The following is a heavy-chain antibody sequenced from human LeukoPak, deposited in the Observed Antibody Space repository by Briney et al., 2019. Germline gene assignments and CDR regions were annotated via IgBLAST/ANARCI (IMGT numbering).Heavy chain of an antibody. V-gene: IGHV3-49*04. Sequence: GALRLSCTASGFTFGDYAMSWVRQAPGKGLEWVGFIRSKAYGGTTEYAASVKGRFTISRDDSKSIADLQMNSLKSEDTAGYXXXXXXXXTIQGFGPNDYWGQGTLVTVSS. J-gene: IGHJ4*02. CDR3: XXXXXXTIQGFGPNDY. CDR1: GFTFGDYA. CDR2: IRSKAYGGTT. D-gene: IGHD5-24*01.